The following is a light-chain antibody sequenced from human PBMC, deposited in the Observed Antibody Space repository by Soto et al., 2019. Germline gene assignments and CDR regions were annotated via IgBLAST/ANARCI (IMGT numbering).Light chain of an antibody. CDR2: GAS. J-gene: IGKJ1*01. V-gene: IGKV3-20*01. Sequence: EIVLTQSPGTLSLSPGDRATLSCRASQSVNSNYLAWYQRKPGQAPRLLIYGASNRATDIPYRFSASGSGTDFTLTITRLEAEDLAVYYCQQYDSTPPTFGQVTKVEVK. CDR1: QSVNSNY. CDR3: QQYDSTPPT.